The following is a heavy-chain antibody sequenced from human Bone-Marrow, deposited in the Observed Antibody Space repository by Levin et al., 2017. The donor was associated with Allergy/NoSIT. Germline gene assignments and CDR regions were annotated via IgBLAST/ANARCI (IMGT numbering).Heavy chain of an antibody. Sequence: SQTLSLTCAVSGVSVDSYFWNWIRQPPGKGLEWIGFIYFTGRTNYNPSLKSRFTMSVDTAKNQFSLKLTSVSAADTAVYYCARQHDTAMIIGDYWGQGILVSVSS. CDR1: GVSVDSYF. D-gene: IGHD5-18*01. CDR2: IYFTGRT. J-gene: IGHJ4*02. CDR3: ARQHDTAMIIGDY. V-gene: IGHV4-59*08.